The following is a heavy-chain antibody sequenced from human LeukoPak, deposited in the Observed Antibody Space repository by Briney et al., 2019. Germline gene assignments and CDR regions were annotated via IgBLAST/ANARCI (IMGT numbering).Heavy chain of an antibody. V-gene: IGHV3-30*18. J-gene: IGHJ6*02. CDR2: ISYDGSNK. CDR3: AKEGPSIVAGSYYYGMDV. Sequence: GRSLRLSCAASGFTFSSYGMHWVRQAPGKGLEWVAVISYDGSNKYYADSVKGRFTISRDNSKNTLYLQMNSLRAEDTAVYYCAKEGPSIVAGSYYYGMDVWGQGTTVTVSS. CDR1: GFTFSSYG. D-gene: IGHD3-22*01.